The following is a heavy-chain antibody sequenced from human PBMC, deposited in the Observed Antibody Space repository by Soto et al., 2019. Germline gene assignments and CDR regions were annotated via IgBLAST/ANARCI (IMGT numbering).Heavy chain of an antibody. J-gene: IGHJ4*02. V-gene: IGHV3-74*01. CDR2: INSDGSST. Sequence: GGSLRLSCAASGYTFSSYWMHWVRQAPGKGLVWVSRINSDGSSTYYADSVKGRFTISRDNAKNTLYLQMNSLRAEDTAVYYCAKGPGVVIILFDYWGQGTLVTVSS. CDR3: AKGPGVVIILFDY. D-gene: IGHD3-3*01. CDR1: GYTFSSYW.